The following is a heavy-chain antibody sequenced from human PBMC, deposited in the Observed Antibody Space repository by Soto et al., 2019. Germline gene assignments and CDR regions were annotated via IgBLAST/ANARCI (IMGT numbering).Heavy chain of an antibody. Sequence: GGSLRLSCAASGFTFSSYAMSWVRQAPGKGLEWVSAISGSGGSTYYADSVKGRFTVSRDNSKNTLYLQMNSLRAEDTAVYYCAKADIVVVVAATFDYWGQGTLVTVSS. CDR2: ISGSGGST. D-gene: IGHD2-15*01. J-gene: IGHJ4*02. CDR3: AKADIVVVVAATFDY. V-gene: IGHV3-23*01. CDR1: GFTFSSYA.